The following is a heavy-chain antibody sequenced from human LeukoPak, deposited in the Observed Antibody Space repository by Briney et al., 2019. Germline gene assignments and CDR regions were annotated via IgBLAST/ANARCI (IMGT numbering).Heavy chain of an antibody. CDR2: IYYTEAT. CDR1: GGSISGHY. CDR3: ARLQGDSTAVFDY. Sequence: SETLSLSCSVSGGSISGHYWSWIRQSPAKGLELVGYIYYTEATNYNPSLKSRVTISVDTSRNQFALKLSSVTAADTAVYYCARLQGDSTAVFDYWGRGTLVSVSS. J-gene: IGHJ4*02. D-gene: IGHD2-21*02. V-gene: IGHV4-59*11.